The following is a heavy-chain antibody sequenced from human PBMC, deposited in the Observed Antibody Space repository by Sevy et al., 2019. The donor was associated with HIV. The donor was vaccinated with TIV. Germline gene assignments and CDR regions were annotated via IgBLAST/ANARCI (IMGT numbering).Heavy chain of an antibody. CDR2: IYYSGST. CDR3: ARRTGYSDGPNFDY. CDR1: GGSISSYY. D-gene: IGHD5-18*01. Sequence: SETLSLTCTFSGGSISSYYWSWIRQPPGKGLEWIGYIYYSGSTNYNPSLKSRVTISVDTSKNQFSLKLSSVTAADTAVYYCARRTGYSDGPNFDYWGQGTLVTVSS. J-gene: IGHJ4*02. V-gene: IGHV4-59*12.